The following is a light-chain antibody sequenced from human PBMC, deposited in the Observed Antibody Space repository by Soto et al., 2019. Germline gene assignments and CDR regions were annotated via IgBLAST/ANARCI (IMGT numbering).Light chain of an antibody. J-gene: IGKJ1*01. CDR3: LQRTSYPWT. V-gene: IGKV1-17*03. CDR1: QGISKY. Sequence: DIQMTQSPSAMSASVGDRVTITCRASQGISKYLAWFQQRPGKVPRRLVYAASSLQSGVPSRFSGSGSGTEFTLTISSLQPEDFGTYYCLQRTSYPWTFGQGTKVDIK. CDR2: AAS.